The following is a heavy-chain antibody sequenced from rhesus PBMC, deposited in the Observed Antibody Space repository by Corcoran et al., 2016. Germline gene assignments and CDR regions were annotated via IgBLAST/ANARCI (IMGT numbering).Heavy chain of an antibody. D-gene: IGHD3-28*01. CDR3: ARGGGVIVVIPFDY. Sequence: QLQLQASGPGLVKPSETLSLTCAVACGAISSSYWSWIRPAQGQGREWIGYIYRRGSSTNYNPSLKSRVTLSVDTSKNQLSLKLSSGTTADTAVYYCARGGGVIVVIPFDYWGQGLLFPVSS. CDR2: IYRRGSST. V-gene: IGHV4-169*01. J-gene: IGHJ4*01. CDR1: CGAISSSY.